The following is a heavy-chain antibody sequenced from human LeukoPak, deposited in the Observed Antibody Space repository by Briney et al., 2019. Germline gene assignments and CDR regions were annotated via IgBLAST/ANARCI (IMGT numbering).Heavy chain of an antibody. CDR2: INPSGGST. D-gene: IGHD2-2*01. J-gene: IGHJ3*02. V-gene: IGHV1-46*01. Sequence: GASVKVSCKASGYTFTSYYMHWVRQAPGQGLEWMGIINPSGGSTSYAQKFQGRVTMTRDTSISTAYMELSRLRSDDTAVYYCARPKYCSSTSCKGLDAFDIWGQGTMVTVSS. CDR1: GYTFTSYY. CDR3: ARPKYCSSTSCKGLDAFDI.